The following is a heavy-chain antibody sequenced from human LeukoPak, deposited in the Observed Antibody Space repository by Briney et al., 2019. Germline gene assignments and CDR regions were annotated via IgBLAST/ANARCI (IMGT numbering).Heavy chain of an antibody. CDR2: IYYSGST. CDR3: ARSFAGIAVAGNDYFDY. V-gene: IGHV4-30-4*08. CDR1: GGSISSGDYY. Sequence: PSETLSLTCTVSGGSISSGDYYWSWIRQPPGKGLEWIEYIYYSGSTYYNPSLKSRVTISVDTSKSQFSLKLSSVTAADTAVYYCARSFAGIAVAGNDYFDYWGQGTLVTVSS. J-gene: IGHJ4*02. D-gene: IGHD6-19*01.